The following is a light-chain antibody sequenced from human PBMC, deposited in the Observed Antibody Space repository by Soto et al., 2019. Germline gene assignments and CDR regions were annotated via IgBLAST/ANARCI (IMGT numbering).Light chain of an antibody. CDR1: SSDVGGYEY. CDR3: CSYEGSETWV. J-gene: IGLJ3*02. V-gene: IGLV2-11*01. Sequence: QSALTQPRSVSGSPGQSVTISCTGTSSDVGGYEYVSWYQQDQGKAPQLMIYDVNKRPSGVPDRFSGSKSGNTASLTISGLQAEDETDYYCCSYEGSETWVFGGGTKVTVL. CDR2: DVN.